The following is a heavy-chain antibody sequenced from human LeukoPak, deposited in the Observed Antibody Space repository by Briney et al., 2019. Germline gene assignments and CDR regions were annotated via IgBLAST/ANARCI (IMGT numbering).Heavy chain of an antibody. CDR1: GGSISSSSYY. V-gene: IGHV4-39*01. CDR3: ASRTWAAAYLQH. J-gene: IGHJ1*01. D-gene: IGHD1/OR15-1a*01. Sequence: PSETLSLTCTVSGGSISSSSYYWGGIRQPPGKGLEWIGCIYYIGSTHYNPSLKSRVTISVDTSKNQFSLKLTSVTAADTAVYYCASRTWAAAYLQHWGRGGLLTVSS. CDR2: IYYIGST.